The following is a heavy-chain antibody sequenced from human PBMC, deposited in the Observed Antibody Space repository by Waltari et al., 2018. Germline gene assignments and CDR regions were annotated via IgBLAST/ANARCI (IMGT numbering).Heavy chain of an antibody. Sequence: VRLVESGGGLIHPGGCLRLSCAASGLSIRINYMPWVRQAPGKGLEWVSVIYTGEMTYYSDAVKGRFTISRDISKNMVYLQMNNLRAEDTALYYCARDTTSRERAGDWGQGTLVTVSS. CDR3: ARDTTSRERAGD. V-gene: IGHV3-53*01. D-gene: IGHD1-1*01. CDR1: GLSIRINY. CDR2: IYTGEMT. J-gene: IGHJ4*02.